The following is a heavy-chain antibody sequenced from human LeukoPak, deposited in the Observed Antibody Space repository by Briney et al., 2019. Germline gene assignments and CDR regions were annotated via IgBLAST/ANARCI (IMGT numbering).Heavy chain of an antibody. J-gene: IGHJ4*02. CDR2: INPNSGGT. D-gene: IGHD5-12*01. CDR1: GYTFTGYY. CDR3: STRSDIVATGFLNFDY. Sequence: ASVTLSCNASGYTFTGYYMHWVRHRPGPGLEWMGWINPNSGGTNYAQKFQGRVTMTRVTSISTAYMELSRLRSDDTAVYYCSTRSDIVATGFLNFDYWGRGTLVSVSS. V-gene: IGHV1-2*02.